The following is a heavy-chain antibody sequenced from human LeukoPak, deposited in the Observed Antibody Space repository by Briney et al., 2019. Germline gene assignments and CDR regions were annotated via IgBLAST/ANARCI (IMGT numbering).Heavy chain of an antibody. CDR1: GGSISSSSYY. D-gene: IGHD2-2*01. V-gene: IGHV4-61*05. Sequence: SETLSLTCTVSGGSISSSSYYWGWIRQPPGKGLEWIGYIYYSGSTNYNPSLKSRVTISVDTSKNQFSLKLSSVTAADTAVYYCASVIRGYCSSTSCYPTTVGAFDIWGQGTMVTVSS. J-gene: IGHJ3*02. CDR3: ASVIRGYCSSTSCYPTTVGAFDI. CDR2: IYYSGST.